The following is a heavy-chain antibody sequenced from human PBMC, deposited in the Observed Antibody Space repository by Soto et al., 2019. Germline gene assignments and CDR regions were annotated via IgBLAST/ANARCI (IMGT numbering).Heavy chain of an antibody. V-gene: IGHV3-23*01. D-gene: IGHD3-16*01. CDR1: GFTFSSYA. Sequence: GGSLRLSCAASGFTFSSYAMSWVRQAPGKGLEWVSVISSGGGSTYYADSVKGRFTISRDNAKNSLYLQMNSLRAEDTAVYYCARGLGGSFGVPTFDYWGQGILVTVSS. J-gene: IGHJ4*02. CDR3: ARGLGGSFGVPTFDY. CDR2: ISSGGGST.